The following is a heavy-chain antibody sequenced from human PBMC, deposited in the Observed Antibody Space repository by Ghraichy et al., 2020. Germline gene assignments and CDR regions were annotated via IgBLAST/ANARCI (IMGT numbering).Heavy chain of an antibody. Sequence: SAKVSCKASGGTFSSYTISWVRQAPGQGLEWMGRIIPILGIANYAQKFQGRVTITADKSTSTAYMELSSLRSEDTAVYYCARDLGPGYCSSTSCYRGGNWFDPWGQGTLVTVSS. V-gene: IGHV1-69*04. CDR2: IIPILGIA. J-gene: IGHJ5*02. CDR1: GGTFSSYT. D-gene: IGHD2-2*02. CDR3: ARDLGPGYCSSTSCYRGGNWFDP.